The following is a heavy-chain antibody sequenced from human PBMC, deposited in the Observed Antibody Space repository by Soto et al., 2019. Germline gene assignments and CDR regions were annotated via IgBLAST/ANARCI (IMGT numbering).Heavy chain of an antibody. D-gene: IGHD1-26*01. Sequence: QVQLVQSGAEVKKPGSSVKVSCKTSGGTFSTYSIVWVRQAPGEGLEWMGGIIPIFGTANSAQKFQDRVTITADKSTNTAFMELSSLKSEDTAMYYCASSSGNNYGVGTNYYFDYWGQGTLVTVSS. CDR3: ASSSGNNYGVGTNYYFDY. V-gene: IGHV1-69*06. J-gene: IGHJ4*02. CDR1: GGTFSTYS. CDR2: IIPIFGTA.